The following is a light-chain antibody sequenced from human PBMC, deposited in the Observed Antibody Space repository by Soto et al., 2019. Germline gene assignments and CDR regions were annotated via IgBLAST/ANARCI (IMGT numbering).Light chain of an antibody. CDR1: SSNIGSSS. CDR2: NNN. CDR3: AAWDVTLNGLYV. J-gene: IGLJ1*01. Sequence: QSVLTQPPSASGTPVQRVTISCSGSSSNIGSSSVNWYQQLPGTAPKLLIYNNNQWASGVPDRFSGSKSGTSASLAISGLQSEDEADYYCAAWDVTLNGLYVFGTGTKLTVL. V-gene: IGLV1-44*01.